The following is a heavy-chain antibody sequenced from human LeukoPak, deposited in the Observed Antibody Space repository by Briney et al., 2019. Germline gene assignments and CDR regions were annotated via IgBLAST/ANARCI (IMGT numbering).Heavy chain of an antibody. D-gene: IGHD4-17*01. Sequence: PSETLSLTCAVSGGSISSGGYSWSWIRQPPGKGLEWIGYIYYSGSTYYNPSLKSRVTISVDTSKNQFSLKLSSGTAADTAVYYCARGGGDYGDYLLRFDYWGQGTLVTVSS. CDR1: GGSISSGGYS. V-gene: IGHV4-30-4*07. CDR2: IYYSGST. CDR3: ARGGGDYGDYLLRFDY. J-gene: IGHJ4*02.